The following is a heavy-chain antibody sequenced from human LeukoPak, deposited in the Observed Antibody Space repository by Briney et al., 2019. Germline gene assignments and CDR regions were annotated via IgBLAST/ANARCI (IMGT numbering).Heavy chain of an antibody. D-gene: IGHD3-3*01. V-gene: IGHV4-59*08. CDR3: ARHIPVIWSSGYYYGMDV. J-gene: IGHJ6*02. CDR2: IPYSGST. CDR1: GGSISNYY. Sequence: SDTLSLTCTVSGGSISNYYWSWIRQPPGKGLEWIGYIPYSGSTNYNPSLRSRDAISEDTSRNQFSLRLNSVTAADTAVYYCARHIPVIWSSGYYYGMDVWGQGTTVTVSS.